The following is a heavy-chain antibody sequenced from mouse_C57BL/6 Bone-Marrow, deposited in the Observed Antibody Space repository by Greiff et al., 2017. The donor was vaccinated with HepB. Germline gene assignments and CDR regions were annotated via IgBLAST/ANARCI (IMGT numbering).Heavy chain of an antibody. D-gene: IGHD2-1*01. J-gene: IGHJ2*01. CDR2: IRNKANGYTT. CDR3: ASLYGNYSY. Sequence: EVMLVESGGGLVQPGGSLSLSCAASGFTFTDYYMSWVRQPPGKALEWLGFIRNKANGYTTEYSASVKGRFTISRDNSQSILYLQMNALRAEDSATYYCASLYGNYSYWGQGTTLTVSS. CDR1: GFTFTDYY. V-gene: IGHV7-3*01.